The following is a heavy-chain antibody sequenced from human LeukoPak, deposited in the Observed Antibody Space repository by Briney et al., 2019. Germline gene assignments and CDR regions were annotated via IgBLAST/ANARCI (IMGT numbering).Heavy chain of an antibody. V-gene: IGHV1-18*01. Sequence: GASVKVSCKASGYTFTSYGISWVRQAPGQGLEWMGWISAYNGNTNYAQKLQGRVTMTGDMSTSTVYMEMSSLRSEDTAVYYCARVLSTSRRHDAFDIWGQGTMVTVSS. CDR1: GYTFTSYG. CDR3: ARVLSTSRRHDAFDI. D-gene: IGHD6-6*01. J-gene: IGHJ3*02. CDR2: ISAYNGNT.